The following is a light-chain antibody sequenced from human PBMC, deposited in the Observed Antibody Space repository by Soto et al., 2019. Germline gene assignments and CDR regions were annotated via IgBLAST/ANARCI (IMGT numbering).Light chain of an antibody. CDR2: KVS. Sequence: DVVMTQSPLSLPVTLGQPASISCRSSQSLVYSDGNTYWNWFQQRPGQSPRRLIYKVSNRDSVVRERFSGSWSVPYITLKIRTVKAVDVAVYYCMQATHWPRTFGHVTKQEIK. CDR3: MQATHWPRT. V-gene: IGKV2-30*01. J-gene: IGKJ2*01. CDR1: QSLVYSDGNTY.